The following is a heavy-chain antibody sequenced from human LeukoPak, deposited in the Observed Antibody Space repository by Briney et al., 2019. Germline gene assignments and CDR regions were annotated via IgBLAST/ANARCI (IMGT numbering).Heavy chain of an antibody. Sequence: GGSLRLSCAASGFPLNSRWMHWVRQAPGKGLMWVSRIESDGIATTYAESVKGRFTISRDDAKNTLYLQMSSLRLDDTAVYFCARGGARSQDYWGQGTLVTVSS. J-gene: IGHJ4*02. CDR3: ARGGARSQDY. CDR1: GFPLNSRW. CDR2: IESDGIAT. D-gene: IGHD1-26*01. V-gene: IGHV3-74*03.